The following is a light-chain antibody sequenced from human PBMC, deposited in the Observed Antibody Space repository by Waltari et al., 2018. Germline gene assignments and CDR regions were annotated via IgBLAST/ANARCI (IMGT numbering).Light chain of an antibody. CDR3: QQYYSTPLT. V-gene: IGKV4-1*01. CDR2: WAS. Sequence: DIVITQSPDPLAVSLGERATIHCQSSQSVLFSSNNKNYLAWYQQKPGQPPKLLIYWASTRESGVPDRFSGSGSGTDFTLTISSLQAEDVAVYYCQQYYSTPLTFGGGTKVEIK. CDR1: QSVLFSSNNKNY. J-gene: IGKJ4*01.